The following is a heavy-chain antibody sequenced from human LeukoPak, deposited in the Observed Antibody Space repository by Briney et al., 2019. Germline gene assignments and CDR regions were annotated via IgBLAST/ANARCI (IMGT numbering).Heavy chain of an antibody. D-gene: IGHD2-2*01. V-gene: IGHV3-11*03. CDR1: GIPCSDYD. CDR3: AAGTPADY. Sequence: GGSLRLSCVDSGIPCSDYDMNWIRQTPGKGLEWISYISASSSYTDYADSVKGRFTISRDNAQNALFLQMNRLRVEDTAVYYCAAGTPADYWGQGTLVTVSS. J-gene: IGHJ4*02. CDR2: ISASSSYT.